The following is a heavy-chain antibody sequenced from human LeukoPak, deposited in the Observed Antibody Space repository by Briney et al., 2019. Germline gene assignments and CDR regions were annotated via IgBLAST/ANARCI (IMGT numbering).Heavy chain of an antibody. V-gene: IGHV1-2*02. CDR3: ASSLEGSGSYSSATYAFDI. CDR1: GYTFTGYY. D-gene: IGHD3-10*01. Sequence: ASVKVSCKASGYTFTGYYMHWVRQAPGQGLEWMGWINPNSGGTNYAQKFQGRVTMTRDTSISTAYMELSRLRSDDTAVYYCASSLEGSGSYSSATYAFDIWGQGTMVTVSS. CDR2: INPNSGGT. J-gene: IGHJ3*02.